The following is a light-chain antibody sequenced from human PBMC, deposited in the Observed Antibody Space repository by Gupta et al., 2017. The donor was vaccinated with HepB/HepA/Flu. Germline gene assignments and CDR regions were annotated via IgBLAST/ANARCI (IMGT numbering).Light chain of an antibody. V-gene: IGLV3-1*01. CDR1: KLEDKY. J-gene: IGLJ1*01. CDR2: NDS. Sequence: LRQPPSVSVSLGHTVSSSCSGDKLEDKYVSCYPPRPSQTLVLVIFNDSKRSAKIPERFSGSDSGNTATLTIRVAHAGDEDDYCCQAWDGSADVFGAGTKVTVL. CDR3: QAWDGSADV.